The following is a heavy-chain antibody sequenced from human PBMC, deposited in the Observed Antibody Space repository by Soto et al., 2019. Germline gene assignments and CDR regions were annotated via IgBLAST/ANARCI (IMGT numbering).Heavy chain of an antibody. Sequence: VQLVESGGGVAQPGRSLRLSCAASGFTFSSYGLHWVRQAPGKGLEWVAIIWQDGTNKYADSVKGRFTISRDNSRNTLYLQMNNLRAEDTAMYHCARDDISRGYYVDYWGQGTLVTVSS. CDR2: IWQDGTNK. D-gene: IGHD3-22*01. J-gene: IGHJ4*02. CDR3: ARDDISRGYYVDY. CDR1: GFTFSSYG. V-gene: IGHV3-33*01.